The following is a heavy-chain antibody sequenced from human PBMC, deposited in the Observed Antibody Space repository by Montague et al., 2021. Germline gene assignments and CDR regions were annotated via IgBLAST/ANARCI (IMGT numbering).Heavy chain of an antibody. D-gene: IGHD2-8*01. CDR3: TRPGGYCTNDTCYFWFAP. CDR1: GGSISRSSYY. Sequence: SETLSLTCTVSGGSISRSSYYWGWIRQPPGKGLEWIGSIYSSGSTYYNPSLKSRVTISADTSKNQFSLKLSSVTAADTAVYYCTRPGGYCTNDTCYFWFAPWGQGILVTASS. J-gene: IGHJ5*02. V-gene: IGHV4-39*01. CDR2: IYSSGST.